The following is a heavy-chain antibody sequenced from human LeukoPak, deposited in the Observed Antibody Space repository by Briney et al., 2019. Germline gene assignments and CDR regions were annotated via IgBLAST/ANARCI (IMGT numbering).Heavy chain of an antibody. CDR1: GGSFSGYY. Sequence: SETLSLTCAVYGGSFSGYYWSWIRQPPGKGLEWIGYIYYSGSTNYNPSLKSRVTMSVDTSKNQFSLKLSSVTAADTAVYYCAREPIAVAGTMWGQGTLVTVSS. J-gene: IGHJ4*02. CDR3: AREPIAVAGTM. CDR2: IYYSGST. D-gene: IGHD6-19*01. V-gene: IGHV4-34*11.